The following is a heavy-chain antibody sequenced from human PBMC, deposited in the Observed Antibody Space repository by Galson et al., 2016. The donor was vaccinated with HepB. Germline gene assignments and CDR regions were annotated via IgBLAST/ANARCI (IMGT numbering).Heavy chain of an antibody. V-gene: IGHV3-23*01. CDR3: AKELAMTGTYFQY. CDR2: ISGSGTST. D-gene: IGHD6-19*01. Sequence: SLRLSCAVSGFTFSNYAMSWVRQAPGKGLEWVSDISGSGTSTDYADSVKGRFTISRDNSKNTLYLQMNSLRAEDTAIYYCAKELAMTGTYFQYWGQGTLVTVSS. CDR1: GFTFSNYA. J-gene: IGHJ1*01.